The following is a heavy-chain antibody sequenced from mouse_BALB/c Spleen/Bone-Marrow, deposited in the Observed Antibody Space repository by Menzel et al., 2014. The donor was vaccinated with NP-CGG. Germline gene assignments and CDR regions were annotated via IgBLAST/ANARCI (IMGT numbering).Heavy chain of an antibody. CDR3: AKIYYVGSVSY. J-gene: IGHJ3*01. V-gene: IGHV4-1*02. Sequence: EVQLQQSGGGLVQPGGSLKLSCAASGFDFRRYWMTWVRQAPGKGLEWIGEINPASSTINYTPSLKDKFIISRDNAKNTLYRQMSKVRSEDTAFYYCAKIYYVGSVSYWGQGTLFTVSA. D-gene: IGHD1-2*01. CDR1: GFDFRRYW. CDR2: INPASSTI.